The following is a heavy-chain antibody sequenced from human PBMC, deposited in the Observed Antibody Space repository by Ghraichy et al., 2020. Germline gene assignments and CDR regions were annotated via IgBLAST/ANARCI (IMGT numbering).Heavy chain of an antibody. CDR1: GGSISSYY. J-gene: IGHJ6*02. Sequence: SETLSLTCTVSGGSISSYYWSWIRQPPGKGLEWIGYIYYSGSTNYNPSLKSRVTISVDTSKNQFSLKLSSVTAADTAVYYCARDGGWELPEKYYYYYGMDVWGQGTTVTVSS. D-gene: IGHD1-26*01. V-gene: IGHV4-59*01. CDR3: ARDGGWELPEKYYYYYGMDV. CDR2: IYYSGST.